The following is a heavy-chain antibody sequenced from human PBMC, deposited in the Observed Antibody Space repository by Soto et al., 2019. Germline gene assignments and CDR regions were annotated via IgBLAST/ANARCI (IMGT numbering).Heavy chain of an antibody. CDR1: GFTFSSYA. J-gene: IGHJ4*01. D-gene: IGHD4-17*01. Sequence: GGSLRLSCAASGFTFSSYAMSWVRQSPGKGLEWVSAISGSGGSTSYADSVKGRFTISRDNTKNTLYLQMSSLRAEDTAVFYCAKAICGNYGDGVDYWGHGTLVTVSS. CDR3: AKAICGNYGDGVDY. V-gene: IGHV3-23*01. CDR2: ISGSGGST.